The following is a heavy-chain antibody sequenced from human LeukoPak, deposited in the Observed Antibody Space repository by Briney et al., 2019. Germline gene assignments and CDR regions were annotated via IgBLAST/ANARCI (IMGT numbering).Heavy chain of an antibody. V-gene: IGHV4-61*03. CDR1: GDSVSNGNYY. Sequence: SETLSLTCTVSGDSVSNGNYYWSWLRQPPGKALEWIGYIYYTGKTYYNPSLEGRVTILVDTSRNHFSVKLSSVTAADTAVYYCARETPGAGHFDYWAKGSLFTVSS. D-gene: IGHD7-27*01. J-gene: IGHJ4*02. CDR2: IYYTGKT. CDR3: ARETPGAGHFDY.